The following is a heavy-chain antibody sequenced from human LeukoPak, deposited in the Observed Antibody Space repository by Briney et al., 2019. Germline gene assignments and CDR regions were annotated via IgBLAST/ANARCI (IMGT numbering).Heavy chain of an antibody. CDR1: GYSITSGYY. Sequence: SETLSLTCTVSGYSITSGYYWGWIRQPPGKGLEWIGSIYHSGRTYYNPPLKSRVTISVDSSKNQVSLKMSSLTAADTAVYYCARVGPEAFGELLLKLDYWGQGTLVTVSS. J-gene: IGHJ4*02. D-gene: IGHD3-10*01. CDR3: ARVGPEAFGELLLKLDY. CDR2: IYHSGRT. V-gene: IGHV4-38-2*02.